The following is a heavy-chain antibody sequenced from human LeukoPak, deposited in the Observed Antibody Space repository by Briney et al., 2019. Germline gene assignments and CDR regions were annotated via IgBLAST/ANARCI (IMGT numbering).Heavy chain of an antibody. CDR2: ISYDGSNK. CDR1: GFTVSSNY. J-gene: IGHJ6*02. V-gene: IGHV3-30*18. CDR3: AKDMSASYYYYGMDV. D-gene: IGHD3-10*02. Sequence: GGSLRLSCAASGFTVSSNYMSWVRQAPGKGLEWVAVISYDGSNKYYADSVKGRFTISRDNSKNTLYLQMNSLRAEDTAVYYCAKDMSASYYYYGMDVWGQGTTVTVSS.